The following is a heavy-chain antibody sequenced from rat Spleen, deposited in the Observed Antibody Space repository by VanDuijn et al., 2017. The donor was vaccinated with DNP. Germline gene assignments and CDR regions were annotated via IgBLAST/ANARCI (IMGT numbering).Heavy chain of an antibody. D-gene: IGHD5-1*01. J-gene: IGHJ2*01. V-gene: IGHV5S11*01. CDR3: ARLLTGKAYYFDY. Sequence: EVQLVESGGGLVQPGRSLKLSCAASGFTFSNYDMAWVRQAPTKGLEWVASISPSGGSTYYRDSVKGRFTVSRDNPKSTLYLQMDSLRSEETATYYCARLLTGKAYYFDYWGQGVMVTVSS. CDR1: GFTFSNYD. CDR2: ISPSGGST.